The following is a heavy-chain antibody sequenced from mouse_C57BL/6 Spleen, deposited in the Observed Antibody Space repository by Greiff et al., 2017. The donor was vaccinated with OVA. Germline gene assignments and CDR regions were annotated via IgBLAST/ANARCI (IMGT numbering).Heavy chain of an antibody. CDR3: ARNPDGYYGAMDY. Sequence: QVQLQQPGAELVRPGSSVKLSCKASGYTFTSYWMHWVKQRPIQGLEWIGNIDPSDSETHYNQKFKDKATLTVDKSSSTAYMQLSSLTSEDSAVYYCARNPDGYYGAMDYWGQGTSVTVSS. J-gene: IGHJ4*01. V-gene: IGHV1-52*01. CDR2: IDPSDSET. D-gene: IGHD2-3*01. CDR1: GYTFTSYW.